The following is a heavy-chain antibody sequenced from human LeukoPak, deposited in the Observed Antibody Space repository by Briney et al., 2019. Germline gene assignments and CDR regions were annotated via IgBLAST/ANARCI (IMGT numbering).Heavy chain of an antibody. Sequence: SETLSLTCAVYGGSFSGYYWSWIRQPPGKGLEWIGEINHSGSTNYNPSLKSRVTISVDTSKNQFSLKLSSVTAADTAVYYCARDHIMNQGWWFDPWGQGTLVTVSS. D-gene: IGHD3-16*01. CDR1: GGSFSGYY. V-gene: IGHV4-34*01. CDR2: INHSGST. J-gene: IGHJ5*02. CDR3: ARDHIMNQGWWFDP.